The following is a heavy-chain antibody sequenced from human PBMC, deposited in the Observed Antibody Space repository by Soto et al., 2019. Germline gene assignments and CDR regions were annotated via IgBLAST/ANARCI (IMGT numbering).Heavy chain of an antibody. V-gene: IGHV4-59*01. CDR1: GGSISSYY. CDR2: IYYSGST. Sequence: QVQLQESGPGLVKPSETLSLTCTVSGGSISSYYWSWIRQPPGKGLEWIGYIYYSGSTNYNPSLTSRVTITVDTSKNQFSLKRRSVTAADTAVYYCARGDYGDYVGYYYYGMDVWGQGTTVTVSS. CDR3: ARGDYGDYVGYYYYGMDV. D-gene: IGHD4-17*01. J-gene: IGHJ6*02.